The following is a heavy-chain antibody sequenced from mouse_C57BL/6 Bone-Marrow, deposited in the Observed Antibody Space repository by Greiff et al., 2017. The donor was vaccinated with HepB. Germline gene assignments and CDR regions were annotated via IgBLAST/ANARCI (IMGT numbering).Heavy chain of an antibody. D-gene: IGHD3-1*01. J-gene: IGHJ2*01. Sequence: DVQLQESGPGMVKPSQSLSLTCTVTGYSITSGYDWHWIRHFPGNKLEWMGYISYSGSTNYNPSLKSRISITHDTSKNHFFLKLNSVTTEDTATYYCARCAGYRGGFDYWGQGTTLTVSS. CDR3: ARCAGYRGGFDY. V-gene: IGHV3-1*01. CDR2: ISYSGST. CDR1: GYSITSGYD.